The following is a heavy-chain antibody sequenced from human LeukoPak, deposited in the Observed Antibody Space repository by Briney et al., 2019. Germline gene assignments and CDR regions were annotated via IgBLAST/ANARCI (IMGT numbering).Heavy chain of an antibody. J-gene: IGHJ4*02. CDR2: IYYSGSI. D-gene: IGHD3-22*01. CDR1: GGSISSGDYY. Sequence: SQTLSLTCTVSGGSISSGDYYWSWIRQPPGKGLEWIGYIYYSGSIYYNPSLKSRVTISVDTSKNQFSLKLSSVTAADTAVYYCARDPLIDSSGYPYWGQGTLVTVSS. CDR3: ARDPLIDSSGYPY. V-gene: IGHV4-30-4*01.